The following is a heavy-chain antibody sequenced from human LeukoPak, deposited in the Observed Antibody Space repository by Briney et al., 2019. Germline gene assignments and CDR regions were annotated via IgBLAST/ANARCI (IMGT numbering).Heavy chain of an antibody. V-gene: IGHV4-39*01. CDR3: ARSGDYGSGSYGFDY. J-gene: IGHJ4*02. CDR2: IFNSGST. D-gene: IGHD3-10*01. CDR1: GGSISSSKYY. Sequence: PSETLSLTCTVSGGSISSSKYYWGWIRQPPGKGLEWIGTIFNSGSTHYNPSLKSRVTISVDTSKNQFSLKLSSVTAADTAVYYCARSGDYGSGSYGFDYWGQGTLVTVSS.